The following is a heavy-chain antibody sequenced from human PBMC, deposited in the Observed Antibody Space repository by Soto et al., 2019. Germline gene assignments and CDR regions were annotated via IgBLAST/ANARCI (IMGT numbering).Heavy chain of an antibody. Sequence: QVQLQESGPGLVKPSETLSLTCTVYGGSISSYYWSWIRQPPGKGLEWIGYIYYRGSTNYNPSLKRRVTISVDTSTNQFSLKLSSVTAADTAMYYCARFNWYFDLWGRGTLVTVSS. CDR2: IYYRGST. CDR1: GGSISSYY. CDR3: ARFNWYFDL. V-gene: IGHV4-59*01. J-gene: IGHJ2*01.